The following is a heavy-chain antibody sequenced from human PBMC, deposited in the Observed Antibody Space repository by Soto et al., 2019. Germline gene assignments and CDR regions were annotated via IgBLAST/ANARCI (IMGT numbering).Heavy chain of an antibody. CDR3: AKDAMIVVVMLYFDY. J-gene: IGHJ4*02. Sequence: GGSLRLSCAASGFTFSSYSMNWVRQAPGKGLEWVSSISGSSGTTYYADSVKGRFTISRDNSKNTLYLQMNSLRAEDTAVYYCAKDAMIVVVMLYFDYWGQGTLVTVSS. D-gene: IGHD3-22*01. CDR2: ISGSSGTT. CDR1: GFTFSSYS. V-gene: IGHV3-23*01.